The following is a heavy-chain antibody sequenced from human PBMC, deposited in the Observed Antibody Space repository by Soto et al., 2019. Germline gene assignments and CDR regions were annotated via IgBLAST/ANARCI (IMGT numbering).Heavy chain of an antibody. CDR3: AKPPGTSSTLYSYYGLDV. Sequence: EVQLLESGGGLVQPGGSLRLSCAASGFTFSTYAMTWVRQAPGKGLEWVSALSGSGGTTYYADSVKGRFTISRDNSKNTLYLQMIGLGAEDTAVYYCAKPPGTSSTLYSYYGLDVWGQGTTVTVSS. V-gene: IGHV3-23*01. D-gene: IGHD3-10*01. CDR1: GFTFSTYA. J-gene: IGHJ6*02. CDR2: LSGSGGTT.